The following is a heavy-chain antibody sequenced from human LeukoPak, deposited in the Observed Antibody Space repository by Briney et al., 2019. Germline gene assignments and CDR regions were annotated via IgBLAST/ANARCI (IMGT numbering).Heavy chain of an antibody. CDR2: LYPSGST. V-gene: IGHV4-59*01. CDR3: AGGHYPLEY. CDR1: GGSINSGY. Sequence: PSETLSLTCSVSGGSINSGYWSWIRQPPGKGLEWIGLLYPSGSTNYNPSLKSRVTISVDTSRTQFSLKLSSMTAADTSVYYCAGGHYPLEYWGQGTLVTVSS. J-gene: IGHJ4*02. D-gene: IGHD1-26*01.